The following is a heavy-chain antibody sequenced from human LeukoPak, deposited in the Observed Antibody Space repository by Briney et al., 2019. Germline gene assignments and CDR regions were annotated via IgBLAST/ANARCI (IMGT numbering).Heavy chain of an antibody. V-gene: IGHV4-34*01. D-gene: IGHD2-2*01. J-gene: IGHJ4*02. Sequence: PSEILSLTCAVYGGSFSGYYWSWIRQPPGKGLEWIGEINHSGSTNYNPSLKSRVTISVDTSKNQFSLKLSSVPAADTAVYYCARDVGEYCSSTSCQYYFDYWGQGTLVTVSS. CDR2: INHSGST. CDR1: GGSFSGYY. CDR3: ARDVGEYCSSTSCQYYFDY.